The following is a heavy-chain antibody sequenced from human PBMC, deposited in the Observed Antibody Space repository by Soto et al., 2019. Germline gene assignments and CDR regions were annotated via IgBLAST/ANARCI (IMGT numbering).Heavy chain of an antibody. V-gene: IGHV2-26*01. CDR3: ASTYSTSWYWFDP. Sequence: QVTVKESGPVLVKPTETLTLTCTVSGFSLSNAGLGVRWIRQPPGKALEWLAHIFSNDEKSYSTSLKSRLTTTTHTSRSQVVLTMTNMAPVDPAQYYCASTYSTSWYWFDPWGQGTLVTVSS. CDR1: GFSLSNAGLG. CDR2: IFSNDEK. D-gene: IGHD6-13*01. J-gene: IGHJ5*02.